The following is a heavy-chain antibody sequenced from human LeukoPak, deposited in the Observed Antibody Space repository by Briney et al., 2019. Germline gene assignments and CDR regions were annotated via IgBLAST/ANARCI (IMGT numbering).Heavy chain of an antibody. Sequence: KTSETLSLTCTVSGGSISSSSYYWGWIRQPPGKGLEWIGSIYYGGSTYYNPSLKSRVTISVDTSKNQFSLKLSSVTAADTAVYYCARHLGAARPKAFDYWGQGTLVTVSS. CDR1: GGSISSSSYY. CDR2: IYYGGST. D-gene: IGHD6-6*01. V-gene: IGHV4-39*01. J-gene: IGHJ4*02. CDR3: ARHLGAARPKAFDY.